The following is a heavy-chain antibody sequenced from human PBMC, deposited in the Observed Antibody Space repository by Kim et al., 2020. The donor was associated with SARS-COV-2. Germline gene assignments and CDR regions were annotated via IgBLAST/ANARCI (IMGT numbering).Heavy chain of an antibody. CDR2: ISAYNGNT. CDR1: GYTFTTSG. V-gene: IGHV1-18*01. Sequence: ASVKVSCKASGYTFTTSGISWVRQAPGQGLEWMGWISAYNGNTNYAQKLQDRVTMTTDTSTSTAYMELRSLTSDDTAVYYCAREVPGYFDYWGQGTLVTVSS. CDR3: AREVPGYFDY. J-gene: IGHJ4*02. D-gene: IGHD3-10*01.